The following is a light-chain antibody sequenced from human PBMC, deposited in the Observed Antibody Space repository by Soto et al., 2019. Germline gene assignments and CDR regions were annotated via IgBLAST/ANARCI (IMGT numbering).Light chain of an antibody. V-gene: IGKV3-20*01. CDR1: QSVSSSY. CDR3: QQYGSSPPYT. J-gene: IGKJ2*01. Sequence: EIVLTQSPGTLSLSPGERATLSCRASQSVSSSYLAWYQQKPGQAPRLLIYGASSRATGIPDRFSGSGSGTDFTLTISRLEPEALSVYYCQQYGSSPPYTFVQGTKLEIK. CDR2: GAS.